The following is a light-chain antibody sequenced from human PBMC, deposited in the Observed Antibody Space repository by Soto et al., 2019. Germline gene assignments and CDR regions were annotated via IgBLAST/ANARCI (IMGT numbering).Light chain of an antibody. CDR1: QGISTF. J-gene: IGKJ4*01. CDR2: AAS. CDR3: QQLHSYPLT. Sequence: IQFTQSPSSLSASIGDRVTITCRAGQGISTFLAWYQQTPRKAPKLLIYAASTLQSGVPSRFSGSGSGTDFTLTISSLQPEDFATYYCQQLHSYPLTFGGGTKVDIK. V-gene: IGKV1-9*01.